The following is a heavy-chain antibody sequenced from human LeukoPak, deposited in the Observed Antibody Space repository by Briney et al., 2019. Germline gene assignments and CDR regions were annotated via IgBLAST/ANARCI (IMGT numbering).Heavy chain of an antibody. CDR3: GTHAGRTGSDD. J-gene: IGHJ4*02. CDR1: GFIFSGYY. Sequence: GGSLRLSCATSGFIFSGYYMSWIRQAPGKGLEWVSYISGSGNDISYTDSVKGRFTISRDNAKGSLYLQMNSLRAADTAVYYCGTHAGRTGSDDWGQGTLVTVSS. V-gene: IGHV3-11*01. CDR2: ISGSGNDI. D-gene: IGHD3/OR15-3a*01.